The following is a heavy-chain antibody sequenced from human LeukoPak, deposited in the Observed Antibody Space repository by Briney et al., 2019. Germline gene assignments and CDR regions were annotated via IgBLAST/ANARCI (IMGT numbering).Heavy chain of an antibody. Sequence: GGSLRLSCAASGFIFSNYAMRWVRQAPGKGLEWVAAIGGGDGSTYYADSVKGRFTVSRDDPKNTLYLQMNTLRVEDTAVYYCAKWGGYDILTGYYDSDYWGHGPLVTVSS. CDR3: AKWGGYDILTGYYDSDY. J-gene: IGHJ4*01. CDR1: GFIFSNYA. D-gene: IGHD3-9*01. CDR2: IGGGDGST. V-gene: IGHV3-23*01.